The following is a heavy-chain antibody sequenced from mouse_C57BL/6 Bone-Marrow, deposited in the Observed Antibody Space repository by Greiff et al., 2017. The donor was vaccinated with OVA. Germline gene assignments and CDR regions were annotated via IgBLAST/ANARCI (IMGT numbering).Heavy chain of an antibody. Sequence: LQESGAELARPGASVKLSCKASGYTFTSYGISWVKQRTGQGLEWIGEIYPRSGNTYYNEKFKGKATLTADKSSSTAYMELRSLTSEDSAVYFCARGVDSSGYVDYFDYWGQGTTLTVSS. V-gene: IGHV1-81*01. D-gene: IGHD3-2*02. CDR1: GYTFTSYG. CDR2: IYPRSGNT. CDR3: ARGVDSSGYVDYFDY. J-gene: IGHJ2*01.